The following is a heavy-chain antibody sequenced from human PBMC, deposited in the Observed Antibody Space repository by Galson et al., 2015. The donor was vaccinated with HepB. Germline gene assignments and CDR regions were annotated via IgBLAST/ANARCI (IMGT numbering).Heavy chain of an antibody. V-gene: IGHV3-33*08. Sequence: SLRLSCAASGFTFSSYGMHWVRQAPGKGLEWVAVIWYDGSNKYYADSVKGRFTISRDNSKNTLYLQMNSLRAEDTAVYYCARGGHGSGSYVDYWGQGTLVTVSS. D-gene: IGHD3-10*01. CDR3: ARGGHGSGSYVDY. J-gene: IGHJ4*02. CDR1: GFTFSSYG. CDR2: IWYDGSNK.